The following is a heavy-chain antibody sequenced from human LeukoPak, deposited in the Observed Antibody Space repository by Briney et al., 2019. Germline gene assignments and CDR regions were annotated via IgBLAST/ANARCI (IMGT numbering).Heavy chain of an antibody. CDR3: ARSGGYSYGFDY. J-gene: IGHJ4*02. V-gene: IGHV4-34*01. CDR2: INHSGST. Sequence: SETLSLTCAVYGGSFSGYYWSWIRQPPGKGLEWIGEINHSGSTNYNPSLKSRVTISVDTSKNQFSLKLSSVTAADTAVYYCARSGGYSYGFDYWGQGTLVTVSS. CDR1: GGSFSGYY. D-gene: IGHD5-18*01.